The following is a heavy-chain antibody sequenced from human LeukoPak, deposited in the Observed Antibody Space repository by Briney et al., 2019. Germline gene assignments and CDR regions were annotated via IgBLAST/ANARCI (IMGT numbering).Heavy chain of an antibody. V-gene: IGHV3-23*01. J-gene: IGHJ4*02. CDR2: TSSSDAGT. Sequence: PGGSLRLSCAASGFTLSTYAMSWVRQTPGKGLEWVAATSSSDAGTYHADSVRGRFTISRDNSKTTLYLQINSLRAEDAAVYFCAKAPVTSCRGAYCYPFDSWGQGTLVTVSS. CDR3: AKAPVTSCRGAYCYPFDS. CDR1: GFTLSTYA. D-gene: IGHD2-21*01.